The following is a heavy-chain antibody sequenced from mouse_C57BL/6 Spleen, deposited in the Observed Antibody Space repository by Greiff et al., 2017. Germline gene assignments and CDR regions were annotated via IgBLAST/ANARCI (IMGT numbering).Heavy chain of an antibody. J-gene: IGHJ1*03. Sequence: QVQLQQPGAELVKPGASVKLSCKASGYTFTSYWMHWVKQRPGQGLEWIGMIHPNSSSTNYNEKFKSKATLTVDNSSSTAYMQLSSLTSEDSAVYCCARPTTVDWYFDVWGTGTTGTVSS. CDR3: ARPTTVDWYFDV. CDR2: IHPNSSST. D-gene: IGHD1-1*01. CDR1: GYTFTSYW. V-gene: IGHV1-64*01.